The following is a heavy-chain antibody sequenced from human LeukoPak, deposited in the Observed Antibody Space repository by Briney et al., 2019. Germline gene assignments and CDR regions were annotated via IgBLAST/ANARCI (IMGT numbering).Heavy chain of an antibody. Sequence: TLSLTCTVSGRSISSGSYCSSWIRQPAGKGLEWTGRIYTGAPTNYNPSRKSRVTKSVDTSKNQFSLKLSSVTAADPGVYYCARVLSSYYYYYMDVWGKGTTVTVSS. CDR1: GRSISSGSYC. D-gene: IGHD6-19*01. CDR3: ARVLSSYYYYYMDV. CDR2: IYTGAPT. J-gene: IGHJ6*03. V-gene: IGHV4-61*02.